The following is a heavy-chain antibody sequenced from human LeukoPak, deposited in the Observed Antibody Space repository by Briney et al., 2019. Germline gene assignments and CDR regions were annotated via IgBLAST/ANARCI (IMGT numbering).Heavy chain of an antibody. CDR3: ARAEAPSDSSGYYYYYYYMDV. CDR2: IYYSGST. J-gene: IGHJ6*03. CDR1: GGSISSGDYY. Sequence: SETLSLTCTVSGGSISSGDYYWSWIRQPPGKGLEWIGYIYYSGSTYYNPSLKSRVTISVDTSKNQFSLKLSSVTAADTAVYYCARAEAPSDSSGYYYYYYYMDVWGKGTTVTVSS. V-gene: IGHV4-30-4*08. D-gene: IGHD3-22*01.